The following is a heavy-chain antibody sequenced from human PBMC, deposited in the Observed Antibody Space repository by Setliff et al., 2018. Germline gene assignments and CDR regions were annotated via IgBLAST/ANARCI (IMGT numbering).Heavy chain of an antibody. CDR3: AISTLSICSGGTCQTLSGGEH. D-gene: IGHD2-15*01. CDR2: ISSYNDVT. V-gene: IGHV1-18*01. Sequence: GASVKVSCKASGDTFSTYALSWVRQAPGQGLEWMGWISSYNDVTNYAQRFQGRVTMTTDTSTSASYMELRSLRSDDTAVYYCAISTLSICSGGTCQTLSGGEHWGPGTLVTVSS. J-gene: IGHJ1*01. CDR1: GDTFSTYA.